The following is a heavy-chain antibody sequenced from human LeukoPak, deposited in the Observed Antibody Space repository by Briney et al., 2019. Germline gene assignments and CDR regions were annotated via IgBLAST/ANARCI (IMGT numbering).Heavy chain of an antibody. Sequence: GGSLRLSCAASGFTFSSYCMKCVRQAPGKGLEWVSSISSRSSHIYYADSVKGRFSISRDNAKHSLYLQMNSLRAEDTAVYYCARDSRYSSSWFDAFDIWGQGTMVTVSS. V-gene: IGHV3-21*01. J-gene: IGHJ3*02. CDR3: ARDSRYSSSWFDAFDI. CDR2: ISSRSSHI. D-gene: IGHD6-13*01. CDR1: GFTFSSYC.